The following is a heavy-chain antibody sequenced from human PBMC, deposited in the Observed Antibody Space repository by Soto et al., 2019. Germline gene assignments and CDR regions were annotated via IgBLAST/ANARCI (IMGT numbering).Heavy chain of an antibody. CDR3: ATHDWNDENY. V-gene: IGHV5-51*01. CDR2: IHPGDSNT. D-gene: IGHD1-1*01. Sequence: VQLVQSGAEVKKPGESLKISCQGSGYRFTTYWIGWVRQMPGKGLEWMATIHPGDSNTNYNPSFRGQATISADKSISTAYLQWSSLRASDTAIYYCATHDWNDENYWGQGTLVTVSS. CDR1: GYRFTTYW. J-gene: IGHJ4*02.